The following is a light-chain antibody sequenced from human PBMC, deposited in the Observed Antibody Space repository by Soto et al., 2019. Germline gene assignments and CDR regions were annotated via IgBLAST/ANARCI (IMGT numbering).Light chain of an antibody. V-gene: IGKV1-17*03. Sequence: DIQMTQSPSSVSASVGDRVTITCRASQVISSWLVWYQQKPGRAPRRLIYAASNLQSGVPSRFSGSGSGTEFTLTINSLQPEDFATYYCLEHSLYPLLTFGGGTKVDIK. CDR3: LEHSLYPLLT. CDR1: QVISSW. J-gene: IGKJ4*01. CDR2: AAS.